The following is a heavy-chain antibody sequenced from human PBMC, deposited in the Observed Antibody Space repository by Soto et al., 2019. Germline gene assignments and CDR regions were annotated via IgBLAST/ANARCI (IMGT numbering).Heavy chain of an antibody. V-gene: IGHV4-30-2*01. D-gene: IGHD1-26*01. CDR3: ARDRLGSGSYDY. CDR2: IYHSGST. Sequence: PSVTLSLTCAFSGSTLSSRTYSLNWIQPPPGKGLEWIGYIYHSGSTSYNPSLNSRVTISVDRSKNQFSLRLNSVTAADTAVYYCARDRLGSGSYDYWGQGTRVTVSS. J-gene: IGHJ4*02. CDR1: GSTLSSRTYS.